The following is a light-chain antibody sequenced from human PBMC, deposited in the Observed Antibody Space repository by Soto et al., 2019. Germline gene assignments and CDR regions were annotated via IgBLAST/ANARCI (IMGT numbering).Light chain of an antibody. CDR3: QQLNSYPPLT. CDR2: AAS. V-gene: IGKV1-9*01. Sequence: DIQLTQSPSFLSASVGARVPITCRARQDISSYLAWYQQIPGKAPNLLIYAASILQSGVPSRFSGSGSGTEFTLAISSLQPEDFATYYCQQLNSYPPLTFGGGTKVDIK. CDR1: QDISSY. J-gene: IGKJ4*01.